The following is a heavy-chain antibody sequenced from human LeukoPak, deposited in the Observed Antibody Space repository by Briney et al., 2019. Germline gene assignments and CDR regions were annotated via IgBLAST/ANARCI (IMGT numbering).Heavy chain of an antibody. CDR2: IYYSGST. V-gene: IGHV4-39*01. CDR3: AGGGVIVVFPDY. Sequence: PSETLSLTCTVSGGSISSSSYYLGWIRQPPGKGLEWIGSIYYSGSTYYNPSLKSRVTISVDTSKNQFSLKLSSVTAADTAVYYCAGGGVIVVFPDYWGQGTLVTVSS. CDR1: GGSISSSSYY. D-gene: IGHD2-2*01. J-gene: IGHJ4*02.